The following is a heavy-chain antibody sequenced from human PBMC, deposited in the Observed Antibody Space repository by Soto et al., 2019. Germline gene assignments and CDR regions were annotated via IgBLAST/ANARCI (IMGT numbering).Heavy chain of an antibody. CDR1: GASVSHYF. D-gene: IGHD3-3*01. Sequence: SETLSLTCDVSGASVSHYFWSWIRQPPGKGLEWLGYMSSSGDSISNPALKSRITISLDMSRNHFSLNLSSLTVADTAGYYCARSSITFFGGVVPDFAVWGPGTLVTDS. CDR2: MSSSGDS. V-gene: IGHV4-4*09. J-gene: IGHJ4*02. CDR3: ARSSITFFGGVVPDFAV.